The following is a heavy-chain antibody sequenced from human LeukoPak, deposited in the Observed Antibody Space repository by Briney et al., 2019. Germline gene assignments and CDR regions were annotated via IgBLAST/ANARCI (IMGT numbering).Heavy chain of an antibody. CDR3: AVINLVVAATDADY. CDR1: GFTFSSYA. CDR2: ISGSGGST. J-gene: IGHJ4*02. V-gene: IGHV3-23*01. Sequence: PGGSLRLSCAASGFTFSSYAMSWVRQAPGEGLEWVSAISGSGGSTYYADSVKGRFTISRDNSKNTLYLQMNSLRAEDTAVYYCAVINLVVAATDADYWGQGTLVTVSS. D-gene: IGHD2-15*01.